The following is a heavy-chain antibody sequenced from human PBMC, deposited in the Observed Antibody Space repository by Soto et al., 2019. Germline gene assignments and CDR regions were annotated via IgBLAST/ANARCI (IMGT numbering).Heavy chain of an antibody. CDR3: ARESEELTSNFDY. V-gene: IGHV3-21*06. J-gene: IGHJ4*02. CDR1: GFTFTRYS. CDR2: ISSTTNYI. D-gene: IGHD1-7*01. Sequence: EVQLVESGGGLVKPGGSLRLSCAASGFTFTRYSMNWVLQAPGKGLEWVSSISSTTNYIYYGDSMNARFTISRDNAKNSLYLEMNSLRAEDTAVYYCARESEELTSNFDYWGQGTMVTVSS.